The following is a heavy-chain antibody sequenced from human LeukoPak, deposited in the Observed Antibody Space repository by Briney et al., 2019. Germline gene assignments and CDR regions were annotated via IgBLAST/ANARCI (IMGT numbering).Heavy chain of an antibody. V-gene: IGHV3-30*01. Sequence: GGSLRLSCAASGFTFSSYAMHWVRQAPGKGLEWVAVIPYDGSNKYYADSVKGRFTISRDNSKNTLYLQMNSLRAEDTAVYYCARDGGIVGATGYYYYMDVWGKGTTVTVSS. J-gene: IGHJ6*03. CDR2: IPYDGSNK. CDR1: GFTFSSYA. CDR3: ARDGGIVGATGYYYYMDV. D-gene: IGHD1-26*01.